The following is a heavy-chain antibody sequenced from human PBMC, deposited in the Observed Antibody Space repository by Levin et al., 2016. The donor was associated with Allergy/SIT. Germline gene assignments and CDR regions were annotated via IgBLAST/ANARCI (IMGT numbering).Heavy chain of an antibody. D-gene: IGHD2-2*02. Sequence: GESLKISCAASGFTFSSYAMSWVRQAPGKGLEWVSAISGSGGSTYYADSVKGRFTISRDNSKNTLYLQMNSLRAEDTAVYYCAKALPAAIRNWFDPWGQGTLVTVSS. V-gene: IGHV3-23*01. CDR3: AKALPAAIRNWFDP. CDR1: GFTFSSYA. J-gene: IGHJ5*02. CDR2: ISGSGGST.